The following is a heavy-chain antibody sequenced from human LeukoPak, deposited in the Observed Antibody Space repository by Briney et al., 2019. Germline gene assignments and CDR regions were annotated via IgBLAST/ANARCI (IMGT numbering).Heavy chain of an antibody. CDR1: GFIFSSYP. Sequence: GGSLRLSCAASGFIFSSYPMSWVRQAPGKGLEWVSAISGTAENTYYADSVMGRFSISRDNSRNTVHLQMNSLRPEDTAVYYCANQRGGFWGQGTLVTVSS. CDR3: ANQRGGF. V-gene: IGHV3-23*01. CDR2: ISGTAENT. J-gene: IGHJ4*02. D-gene: IGHD3-10*01.